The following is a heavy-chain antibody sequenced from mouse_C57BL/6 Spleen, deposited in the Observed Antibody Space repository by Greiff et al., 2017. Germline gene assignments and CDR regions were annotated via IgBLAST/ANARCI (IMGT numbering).Heavy chain of an antibody. V-gene: IGHV5-17*01. CDR2: ISSGSSTF. D-gene: IGHD2-4*01. CDR3: AIYYDYDVKYYAMDY. CDR1: GFTFSDYG. J-gene: IGHJ4*01. Sequence: EVKLVESGGGLVKPGGSLKLSCAASGFTFSDYGMHWVRQAPEKGLEWVAYISSGSSTFYYADTVKGRFTISRDNAKNTLFLQMTSLRSEDTAMYYCAIYYDYDVKYYAMDYWGQGTSVTVSS.